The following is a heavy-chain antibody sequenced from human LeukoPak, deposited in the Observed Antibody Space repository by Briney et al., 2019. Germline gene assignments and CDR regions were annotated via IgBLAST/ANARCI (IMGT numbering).Heavy chain of an antibody. D-gene: IGHD6-19*01. Sequence: GGSLRLTCAASGFPYRICSMNWVRQAPGKGLEWVSTISGSGGNTYYADSVKGRFTISRDNSKNTLYLQMNSLRAEDTAVYYCAKGARGSGWFKYPFDCWGQGTLVTVSS. J-gene: IGHJ4*02. CDR3: AKGARGSGWFKYPFDC. CDR1: GFPYRICS. CDR2: ISGSGGNT. V-gene: IGHV3-23*01.